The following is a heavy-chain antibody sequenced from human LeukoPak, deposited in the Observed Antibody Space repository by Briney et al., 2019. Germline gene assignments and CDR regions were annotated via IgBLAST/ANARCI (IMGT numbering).Heavy chain of an antibody. D-gene: IGHD2-15*01. CDR2: ISGSGGST. V-gene: IGHV3-23*01. J-gene: IGHJ6*02. Sequence: GGSLRLSCAASGFTFSSYAMSWVRQAPGKGLERVSAISGSGGSTYYADSVKGRFTISRDNSKNTLYLQMNSLRAEDTAVYYCAKDLRRTGVVVVAASYGMDVWGQGTTVTVSS. CDR1: GFTFSSYA. CDR3: AKDLRRTGVVVVAASYGMDV.